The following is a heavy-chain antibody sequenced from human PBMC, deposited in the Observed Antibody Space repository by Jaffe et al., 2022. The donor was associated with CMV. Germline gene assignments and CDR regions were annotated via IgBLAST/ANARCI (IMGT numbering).Heavy chain of an antibody. CDR3: ARTFGDRYYLDY. V-gene: IGHV4-39*02. D-gene: IGHD2-21*02. CDR2: IFYSGST. Sequence: QLQLQESGPGLVKPSETLSLTCTVSGGSISSGTYYWAWIRQPPGKGLEWIGSIFYSGSTYYNPSLKSRVTILLDTSKNHFSLKLSSVTAADTAVYYCARTFGDRYYLDYWGQGTLVTVSS. CDR1: GGSISSGTYY. J-gene: IGHJ4*02.